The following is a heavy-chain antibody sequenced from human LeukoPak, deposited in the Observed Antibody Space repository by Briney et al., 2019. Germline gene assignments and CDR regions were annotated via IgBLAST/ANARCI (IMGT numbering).Heavy chain of an antibody. CDR3: ARAPSYSYYFDY. D-gene: IGHD3-10*01. CDR1: GGSISSYY. V-gene: IGHV4-4*07. CDR2: IYATGST. J-gene: IGHJ4*02. Sequence: PSETLSLTCTVSGGSISSYYWSWIRQPAGKGLEWIGRIYATGSTNYNLSLKSRVSMSLDTSKNQFSLRLSSVTAADTAVYYCARAPSYSYYFDYWGQGTLVTVSS.